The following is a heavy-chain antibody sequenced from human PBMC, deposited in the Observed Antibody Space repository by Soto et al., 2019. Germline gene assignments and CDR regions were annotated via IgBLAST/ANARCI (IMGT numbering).Heavy chain of an antibody. CDR3: AKSPVTGTRGAFDI. D-gene: IGHD6-19*01. CDR1: GFTFDSYA. V-gene: IGHV3-9*01. J-gene: IGHJ3*02. Sequence: EVQLVESGGGLVQPGRSPRLSCAASGFTFDSYAMHWVRRAPGKGLEWVSGISWNRGNIVYADSVKGRFTISRDNAKNSLYLQMNSLKAEDTALYYCAKSPVTGTRGAFDIWGQGTMVTVSS. CDR2: ISWNRGNI.